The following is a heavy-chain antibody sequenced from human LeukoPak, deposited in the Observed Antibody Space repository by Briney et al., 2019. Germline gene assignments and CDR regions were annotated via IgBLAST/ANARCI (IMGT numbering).Heavy chain of an antibody. J-gene: IGHJ6*03. Sequence: GGSLRLSCAASGFTFSSYWMSWVRQAPGKGLEWVANIKQDGSEKYYVDSVKGRFTISRDNAKNSLYLQMNSLRAEDTAVYYCARDRRLIQLWSREDYYMDVWGKGTTVTISS. CDR3: ARDRRLIQLWSREDYYMDV. V-gene: IGHV3-7*01. CDR1: GFTFSSYW. D-gene: IGHD5-18*01. CDR2: IKQDGSEK.